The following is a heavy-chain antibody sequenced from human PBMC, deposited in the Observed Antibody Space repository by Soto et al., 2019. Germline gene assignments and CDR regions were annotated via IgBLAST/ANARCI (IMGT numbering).Heavy chain of an antibody. CDR1: GYTFSGHY. Sequence: ASVKVSCKASGYTFSGHYMHWIRQAPGQGPEWLGWINANSGDTDRAPKFQDRLTMTRDTSISTAYMELSRLRSDDTAVYYCARGGALDGTSPTFNRWGQGTLVTVSS. V-gene: IGHV1-2*02. D-gene: IGHD6-19*01. J-gene: IGHJ4*02. CDR3: ARGGALDGTSPTFNR. CDR2: INANSGDT.